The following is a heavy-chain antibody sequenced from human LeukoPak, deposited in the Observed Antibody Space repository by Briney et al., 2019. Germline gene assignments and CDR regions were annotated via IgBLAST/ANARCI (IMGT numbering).Heavy chain of an antibody. CDR1: GVSISSSSDF. J-gene: IGHJ4*02. Sequence: SETLSLTCTVSGVSISSSSDFLSWIRQPPGKGLDWIGSVYYGGSPYYNEPLKSRVSISVDTSKNQFSLKLSSVTAADTAVYYCARDHPTVAGKAGVFDYWGQGTLVTVSS. D-gene: IGHD6-19*01. CDR2: VYYGGSP. CDR3: ARDHPTVAGKAGVFDY. V-gene: IGHV4-39*07.